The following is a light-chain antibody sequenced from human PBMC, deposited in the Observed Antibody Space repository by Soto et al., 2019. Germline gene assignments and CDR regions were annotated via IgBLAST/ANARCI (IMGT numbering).Light chain of an antibody. CDR3: SSFRTSTTPNYV. V-gene: IGLV2-14*01. CDR1: SRDVGGYNY. CDR2: DVS. Sequence: QSLLTHPASGSRSPGQSIPISCTGNSRDVGGYNYVSWYQQHPGKAPKLMIYDVSNRPSGVSYRFSGSKSGNTASLTISGLQAEDEADYYCSSFRTSTTPNYVFGSGTKVTVL. J-gene: IGLJ1*01.